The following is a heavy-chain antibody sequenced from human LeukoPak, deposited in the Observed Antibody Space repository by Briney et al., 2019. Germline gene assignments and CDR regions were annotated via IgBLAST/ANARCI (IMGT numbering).Heavy chain of an antibody. J-gene: IGHJ4*02. CDR3: ARVIVGATYYFDY. CDR2: IYYSGST. V-gene: IGHV4-59*01. Sequence: TSETLSLTCTVSGGSISSYYWSWIRQPPGKGLEWIGYIYYSGSTNYNPSLKSRVTISVDTSKNQFSLKLSSVTAADTAVYYCARVIVGATYYFDYWGQGTLVTVSS. D-gene: IGHD1-26*01. CDR1: GGSISSYY.